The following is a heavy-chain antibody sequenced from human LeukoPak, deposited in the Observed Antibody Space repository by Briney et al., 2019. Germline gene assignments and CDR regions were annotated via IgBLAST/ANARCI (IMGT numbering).Heavy chain of an antibody. CDR2: ISSSSSYI. CDR3: ARQVGYCSSTSCVGLIGY. CDR1: GFTFSSYS. V-gene: IGHV3-21*01. J-gene: IGHJ4*02. D-gene: IGHD2-2*03. Sequence: GGSLRLSCAASGFTFSSYSMNWVRQAPGKGLEWVSSISSSSSYIYYADSVKGRFTISRGNAKNSLYLQMNSLRAEDTAVYYCARQVGYCSSTSCVGLIGYWGQGTLVTVSS.